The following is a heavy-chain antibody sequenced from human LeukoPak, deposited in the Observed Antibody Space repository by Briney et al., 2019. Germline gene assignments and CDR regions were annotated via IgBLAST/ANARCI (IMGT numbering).Heavy chain of an antibody. CDR2: INSDGSST. CDR3: ARGGRGSAAVVAPRSFDI. D-gene: IGHD3-22*01. CDR1: GFTFSSSW. V-gene: IGHV3-74*01. J-gene: IGHJ3*02. Sequence: GGSLRLSCAASGFTFSSSWMHWVRQAPEKGLVWVSRINSDGSSTSYADSVKGRFTISRDNAKNTLFLQMNSLRAEDSALYYCARGGRGSAAVVAPRSFDIWGQGTMVTVSS.